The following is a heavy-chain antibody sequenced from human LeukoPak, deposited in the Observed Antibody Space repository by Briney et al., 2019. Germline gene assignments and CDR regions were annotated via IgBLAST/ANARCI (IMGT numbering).Heavy chain of an antibody. J-gene: IGHJ4*02. CDR1: GGSISSGDYY. CDR2: IYYSGGT. D-gene: IGHD1-26*01. V-gene: IGHV4-30-4*01. CDR3: ARVVVGAKNFDY. Sequence: SETLSLTCTVSGGSISSGDYYWSWIRQPPGKGLEWIGYIYYSGGTYYNPSLKSRVTISVDTSKNQFSLKLSSVTAADTAVYYCARVVVGAKNFDYWGQGTLVTVSS.